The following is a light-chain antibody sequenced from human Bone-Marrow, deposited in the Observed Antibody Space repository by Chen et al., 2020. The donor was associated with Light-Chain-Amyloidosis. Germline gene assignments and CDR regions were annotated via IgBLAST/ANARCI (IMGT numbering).Light chain of an antibody. J-gene: IGLJ3*02. Sequence: MLTQPHSVSESPGKTVLISCPRSSGSIATNYVQWYQQRPGSSPTTVIYEDDQRPSGVPDRFSGSIDRSSNSASLTISGLKTEDEADYYCQSYQGSSQGVFGGGTKLTVL. CDR3: QSYQGSSQGV. CDR1: SGSIATNY. V-gene: IGLV6-57*01. CDR2: EDD.